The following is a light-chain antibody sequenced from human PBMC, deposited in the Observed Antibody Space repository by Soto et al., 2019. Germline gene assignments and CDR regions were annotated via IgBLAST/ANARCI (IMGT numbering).Light chain of an antibody. CDR1: QDVSND. V-gene: IGKV1-39*01. CDR3: QQSYSTPLT. Sequence: DIQMTQSPPSLSASVGDRVTITCRASQDVSNDLGWFQQKPGKAPKRLIFGASNLESGVPSRFSGTGSGTEFILTISSLQPEDFATYYCQQSYSTPLTFGGGTKVDIK. J-gene: IGKJ4*01. CDR2: GAS.